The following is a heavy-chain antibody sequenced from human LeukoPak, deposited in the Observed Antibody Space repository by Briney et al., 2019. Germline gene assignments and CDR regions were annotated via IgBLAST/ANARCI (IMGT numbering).Heavy chain of an antibody. V-gene: IGHV4-59*11. D-gene: IGHD6-6*01. CDR1: GGSISSHY. CDR2: IYYSGNT. Sequence: TSETLSLTCTVSGGSISSHYWSWIRQPPGKGLEWIGYIYYSGNTNYNPSLKSRVTISVDTSKNQFSLKLSSVTAADTAVYYCARAIAARRDVFDYWGQGTLVTVSS. J-gene: IGHJ4*02. CDR3: ARAIAARRDVFDY.